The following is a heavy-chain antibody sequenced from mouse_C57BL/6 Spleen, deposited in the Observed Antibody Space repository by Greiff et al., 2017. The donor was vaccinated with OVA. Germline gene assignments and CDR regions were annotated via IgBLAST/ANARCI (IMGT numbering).Heavy chain of an antibody. CDR2: ISSGSSTI. CDR3: ARAYDDYYFDY. Sequence: EVMLVESGGGLVKPGGSLKLSCAASGFTFSDYGMHWVRQAPEKGLEWVAYISSGSSTIYYADTVKGRFTISRDNAKNTLFLQMTSLRSEDTAMYYCARAYDDYYFDYWGQGTTLTVSS. D-gene: IGHD2-3*01. CDR1: GFTFSDYG. V-gene: IGHV5-17*01. J-gene: IGHJ2*01.